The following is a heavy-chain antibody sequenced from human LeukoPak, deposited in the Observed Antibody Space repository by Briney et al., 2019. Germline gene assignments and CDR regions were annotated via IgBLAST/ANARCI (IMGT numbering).Heavy chain of an antibody. CDR1: GFTVSSNY. CDR3: ARGLDSSGYYYEDY. J-gene: IGHJ4*02. Sequence: GGSLRLSCAASGFTVSSNYMSWVRQAPGKGLEWVSVIYSGGSTYYADSVKGRFTISRDNSKNTLYLQMNSLRAEDTAVYYCARGLDSSGYYYEDYWGQGTLVTVSS. D-gene: IGHD3-22*01. CDR2: IYSGGST. V-gene: IGHV3-53*01.